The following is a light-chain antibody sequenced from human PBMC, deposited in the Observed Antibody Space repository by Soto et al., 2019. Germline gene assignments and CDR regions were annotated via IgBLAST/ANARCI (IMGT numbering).Light chain of an antibody. Sequence: QSALTQPASVSGSPGQSITISCTGTSSDVGSYNLVSWYQQHPVKAPKLMIYGGSKRPSGVSNRFSGSKSGNTASLTISGLQAEDEADYYCCSYAGSSTWVFGGGTKVTVL. CDR1: SSDVGSYNL. V-gene: IGLV2-23*01. CDR2: GGS. CDR3: CSYAGSSTWV. J-gene: IGLJ3*02.